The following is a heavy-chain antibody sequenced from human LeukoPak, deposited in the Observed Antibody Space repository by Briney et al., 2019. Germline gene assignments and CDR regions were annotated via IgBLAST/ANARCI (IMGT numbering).Heavy chain of an antibody. D-gene: IGHD3-22*01. CDR3: ARTKYYYDSSGYYYYYYYMDV. J-gene: IGHJ6*03. CDR1: GGSISSSSYY. CDR2: IYYSGST. V-gene: IGHV4-39*07. Sequence: SETLSLTCTVSGGSISSSSYYWGWIRQPPGKGLEWIGSIYYSGSTYYNPSLKSRVTISVDTSKNQFSLKLSSVTAADTAVYYCARTKYYYDSSGYYYYYYYMDVWGKGTTVTVPS.